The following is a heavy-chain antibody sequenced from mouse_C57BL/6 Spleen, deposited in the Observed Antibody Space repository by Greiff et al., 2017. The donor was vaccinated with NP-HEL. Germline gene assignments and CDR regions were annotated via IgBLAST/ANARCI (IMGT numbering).Heavy chain of an antibody. J-gene: IGHJ4*01. CDR1: GYTFTSYW. CDR2: INPSNGGT. D-gene: IGHD3-2*02. Sequence: QVQLQQPGTELVKPGASVTLSCKASGYTFTSYWMHWVKQRPGQGLEWIGNINPSNGGTNYNEKFKSKATLTVDKSSSAAYMQRSSLTSDDSAVYYCARKRLRDHGARDDWGQGTSVTVSS. V-gene: IGHV1-53*01. CDR3: ARKRLRDHGARDD.